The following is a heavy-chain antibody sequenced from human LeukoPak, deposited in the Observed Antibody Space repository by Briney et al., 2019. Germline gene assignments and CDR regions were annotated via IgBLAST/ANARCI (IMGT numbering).Heavy chain of an antibody. CDR1: GYTFTSYA. D-gene: IGHD6-19*01. J-gene: IGHJ6*03. CDR2: INTNTGNP. V-gene: IGHV7-4-1*02. Sequence: GASVKVSCKASGYTFTSYAMNWVRQAPGQGLEWTGWINTNTGNPTYAQGFTGRFVFSLDTSVSTAYLQISSLKAEDTAVYYCARALSSGWIYYYYYYMDVWGKGTTVTVSS. CDR3: ARALSSGWIYYYYYYMDV.